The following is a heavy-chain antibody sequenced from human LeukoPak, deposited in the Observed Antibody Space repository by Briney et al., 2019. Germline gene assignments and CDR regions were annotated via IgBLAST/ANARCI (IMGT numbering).Heavy chain of an antibody. CDR3: ARVYGRNGVDY. Sequence: GASVKVSCKASGYTFTDYYMHWVRQAPGQGREWMGWINPNSGGTNYAQKFQGRVTMTRDTSISTAYMELSRLRSDDTAVYYRARVYGRNGVDYWRQGTLVTVSS. V-gene: IGHV1-2*02. J-gene: IGHJ4*02. D-gene: IGHD4-17*01. CDR2: INPNSGGT. CDR1: GYTFTDYY.